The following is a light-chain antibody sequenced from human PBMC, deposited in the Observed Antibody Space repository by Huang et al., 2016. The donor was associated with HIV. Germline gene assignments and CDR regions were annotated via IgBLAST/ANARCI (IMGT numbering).Light chain of an antibody. Sequence: DVVMTQSPLSLPVTLGQPASISCRSSQSLVYNDGNTYLNWFHQRPCHSPRRLIYKVSNRGSGFPDRFSGSGSGTDFTLKISRVEAEDVGVYYCMQGTHWPFTFGPGTKVDIK. CDR1: QSLVYNDGNTY. V-gene: IGKV2-30*01. CDR3: MQGTHWPFT. J-gene: IGKJ3*01. CDR2: KVS.